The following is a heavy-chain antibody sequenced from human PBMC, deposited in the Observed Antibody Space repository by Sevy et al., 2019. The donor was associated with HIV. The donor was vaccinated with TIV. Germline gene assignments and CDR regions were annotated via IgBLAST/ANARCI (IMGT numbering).Heavy chain of an antibody. V-gene: IGHV1-24*01. D-gene: IGHD3-22*01. CDR2: FDPEDGET. Sequence: ASVKVSCRLSGYTLTELSMHWVRHTPGKGLEWLGGFDPEDGETTYAQKFRGRVTMTGDTSTDKAYMELSSLSSEDTAVYYCTTMEYYHNVIGYSSGDYWGQGTLVTVSS. J-gene: IGHJ4*02. CDR3: TTMEYYHNVIGYSSGDY. CDR1: GYTLTELS.